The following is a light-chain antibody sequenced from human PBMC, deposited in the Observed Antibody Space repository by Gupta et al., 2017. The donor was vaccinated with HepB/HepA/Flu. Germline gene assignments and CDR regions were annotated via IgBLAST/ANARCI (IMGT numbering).Light chain of an antibody. CDR2: DVS. CDR1: SSDVGGYEY. V-gene: IGLV2-14*03. CDR3: NSYSSSNTLVV. Sequence: QSALTQPASVSGSPGQPITISCTGSSSDVGGYEYVSWYQQHPGKAPKLIIFDVSDRPSGVSNRFSGSKSGNTASLTISRLLAEDEAHYYCNSYSSSNTLVVFGGGTKLTVL. J-gene: IGLJ2*01.